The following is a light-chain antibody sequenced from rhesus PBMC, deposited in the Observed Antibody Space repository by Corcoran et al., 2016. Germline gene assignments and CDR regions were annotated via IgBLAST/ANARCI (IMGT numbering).Light chain of an antibody. CDR3: QHNLSRPLA. CDR2: KAA. J-gene: IGKJ4*01. CDR1: QSISSW. V-gene: IGKV1-22*01. Sequence: DIQMTQSPSSLSAPVGDPATITCRASQSISSWLAWYQQKPGKAPNLLIYKAASLESGVPSRVSGSGSGTDCTLTFTSLQSEDFATYPCQHNLSRPLAFGGGAKVELE.